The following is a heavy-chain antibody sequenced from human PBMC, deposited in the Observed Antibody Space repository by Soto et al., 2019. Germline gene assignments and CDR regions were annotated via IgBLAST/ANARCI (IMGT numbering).Heavy chain of an antibody. CDR1: GFSFSNNG. D-gene: IGHD3-16*01. J-gene: IGHJ4*02. CDR2: ISYDGSKK. V-gene: IGHV3-30*18. Sequence: QVQLVESGGGVVQPGRSLRLSCAASGFSFSNNGMHWVRQAPGKGLEWVAIISYDGSKKYYADSVKGRFTISRDNSKNTLYLQMNSLRVEDTAIYYRAKDRVESGLGEIDYWGQGTLVTVSS. CDR3: AKDRVESGLGEIDY.